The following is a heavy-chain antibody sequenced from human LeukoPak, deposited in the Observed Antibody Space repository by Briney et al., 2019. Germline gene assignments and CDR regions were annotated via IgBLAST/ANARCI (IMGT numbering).Heavy chain of an antibody. CDR2: INHSGST. J-gene: IGHJ4*02. CDR3: ARGLSPRINMVRGVRPPFRGVFDY. V-gene: IGHV4-34*01. Sequence: SETLSLMGAFAGGKFVGYDRSVVRRPPGKGLEWIGEINHSGSTNYNPSLKSRVTISVDTSKNQFSLKLSSVTAADTAVYYCARGLSPRINMVRGVRPPFRGVFDYWGQGTLVSVSS. CDR1: GGKFVGYD. D-gene: IGHD3-10*01.